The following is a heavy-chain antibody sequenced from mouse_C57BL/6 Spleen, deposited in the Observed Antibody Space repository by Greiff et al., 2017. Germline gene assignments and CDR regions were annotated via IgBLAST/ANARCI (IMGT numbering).Heavy chain of an antibody. V-gene: IGHV3-6*01. D-gene: IGHD2-3*01. CDR3: ARGGYDGPFFAY. CDR2: ISYDGSN. J-gene: IGHJ3*01. Sequence: EVKVEESGPGLVKPSQSLSLTCSVTGYSITSGYYWNWIRQFPGNKLEWMGYISYDGSNNYNPSLKNRISITRDTSKNQFFLKLNSVTTEDTATYYCARGGYDGPFFAYWGQGTLVTVSA. CDR1: GYSITSGYY.